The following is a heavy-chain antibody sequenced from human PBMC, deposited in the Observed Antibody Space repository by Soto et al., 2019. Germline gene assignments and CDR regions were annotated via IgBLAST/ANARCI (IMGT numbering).Heavy chain of an antibody. CDR1: GFTFSSYS. Sequence: GGSLRLSCAASGFTFSSYSMNWVRQAPGKGLEWVSSISSRSSYIYYADSVKGRFTISRDNAKNSLYLQMNSLSAEDTAVYYCARVLGCSSTRCYHDAFDIWGQGTMVTVSS. J-gene: IGHJ3*02. CDR2: ISSRSSYI. D-gene: IGHD2-2*01. V-gene: IGHV3-21*01. CDR3: ARVLGCSSTRCYHDAFDI.